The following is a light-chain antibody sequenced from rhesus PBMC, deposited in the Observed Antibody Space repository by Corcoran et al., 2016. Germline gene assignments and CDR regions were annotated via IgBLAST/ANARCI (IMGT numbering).Light chain of an antibody. CDR2: KVS. V-gene: IGKV1-74*01. CDR1: ENVKNH. CDR3: QQSFGVPPT. Sequence: DIQMTQSPSSLSASIGERVTVTCRASENVKNHLNWYQQKPGKPPKFLIYKVSNLQYGVPRRFSGSGSGTDYHLAISSLQAEDVATYYCQQSFGVPPTFGGGTKVDLK. J-gene: IGKJ4*01.